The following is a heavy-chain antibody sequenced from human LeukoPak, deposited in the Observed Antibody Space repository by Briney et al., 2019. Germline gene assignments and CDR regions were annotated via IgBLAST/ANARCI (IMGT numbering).Heavy chain of an antibody. Sequence: ASVKVSCKASGYTFTGYYMHWVRQAPGQGLEWMGLINPNSGGTNYAQKFQGRVTMTRDTSISTAYMELSRLRSDDTAVYYCARFDDYAWGSYLYTFDSWGQGTLVTVSS. D-gene: IGHD3-16*02. CDR1: GYTFTGYY. CDR2: INPNSGGT. V-gene: IGHV1-2*06. CDR3: ARFDDYAWGSYLYTFDS. J-gene: IGHJ5*01.